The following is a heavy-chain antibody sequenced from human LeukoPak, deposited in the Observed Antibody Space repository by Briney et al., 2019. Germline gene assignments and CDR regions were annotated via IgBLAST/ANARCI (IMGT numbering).Heavy chain of an antibody. D-gene: IGHD3-22*01. CDR2: IIPIFGTA. J-gene: IGHJ4*02. V-gene: IGHV1-69*01. CDR1: GGTFSSYA. Sequence: GSSVKVSCKASGGTFSSYAISWVRQAPGQGLEWMGGIIPIFGTANYAQKFQGRVTITADESTSTAYMELSSLRSEDTAVYYCAREGALSGYYYDSSGYYLFWGQGTLVTVSS. CDR3: AREGALSGYYYDSSGYYLF.